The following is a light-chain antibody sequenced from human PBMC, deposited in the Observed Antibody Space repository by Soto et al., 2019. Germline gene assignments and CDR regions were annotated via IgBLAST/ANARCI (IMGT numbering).Light chain of an antibody. CDR2: AAS. CDR1: QDVSSY. J-gene: IGKJ2*01. V-gene: IGKV1-9*01. CDR3: QQLSYYPRT. Sequence: IPMTQSPSSLSATVGDRVTITCRASQDVSSYLVWYQHKPGKAPELLIYAASTLQSGVPLRFSGSGSGTEFTLTISSLQPEDFATYYCQQLSYYPRTFGQGTKLEIK.